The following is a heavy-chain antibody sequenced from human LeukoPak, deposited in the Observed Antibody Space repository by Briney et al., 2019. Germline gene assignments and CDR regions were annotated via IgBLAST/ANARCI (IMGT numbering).Heavy chain of an antibody. D-gene: IGHD2-2*01. CDR3: ASAFSPRYCSSTSCVYYFDY. Sequence: PSETLSLTCTVSGGSISSSSYYWGWIRQPPGKGLEWIGSIYYSGSIYYDPSLKSRVTISVDTSKNQFSLKLSSVTAADTAVYYCASAFSPRYCSSTSCVYYFDYWGQGTLVTVSS. CDR2: IYYSGSI. CDR1: GGSISSSSYY. V-gene: IGHV4-39*01. J-gene: IGHJ4*02.